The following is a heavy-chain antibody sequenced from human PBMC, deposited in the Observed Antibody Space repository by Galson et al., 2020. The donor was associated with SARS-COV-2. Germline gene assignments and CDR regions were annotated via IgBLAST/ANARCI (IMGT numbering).Heavy chain of an antibody. D-gene: IGHD1-26*01. Sequence: GGSLRLSCEASGFIFNTYGMHWVRQAPGKGLEWVAVIWHDESNKYYADSVKGRFTISRDNSKNTVYLQMNSLRAEDTAVYYCARRAAVGTSGGWFDPWGQGTLVTVSS. CDR1: GFIFNTYG. J-gene: IGHJ5*02. CDR2: IWHDESNK. V-gene: IGHV3-33*01. CDR3: ARRAAVGTSGGWFDP.